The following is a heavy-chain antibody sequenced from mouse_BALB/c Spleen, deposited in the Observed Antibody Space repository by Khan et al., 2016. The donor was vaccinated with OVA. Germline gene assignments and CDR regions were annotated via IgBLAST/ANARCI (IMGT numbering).Heavy chain of an antibody. J-gene: IGHJ2*01. CDR2: ISYSGRT. D-gene: IGHD1-1*01. CDR3: ARSVTITTVVATDFDY. CDR1: GYSITSDYA. V-gene: IGHV3-2*02. Sequence: EVQLVESGPGLVKPSQSLSLTCTVTGYSITSDYAWNWIRQFPGNKLEWMGYISYSGRTSYNPSLKSRISITRAPSKNPFFLQLNSVTTEDTATYYCARSVTITTVVATDFDYWGQGTTLTVSS.